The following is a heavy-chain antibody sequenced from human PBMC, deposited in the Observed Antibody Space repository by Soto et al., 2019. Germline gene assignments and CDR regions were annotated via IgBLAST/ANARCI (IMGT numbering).Heavy chain of an antibody. Sequence: TLSLTCTGSGVSISSYYWSWIRQPPGKGLEWIGYIYYSGSTNYNPSLKSRVTISVDTSKNQFSLKLSSVTAADTAVYYCARAPDFWSGYSNWFDPWGQGTLVTVSS. CDR3: ARAPDFWSGYSNWFDP. CDR1: GVSISSYY. V-gene: IGHV4-59*01. D-gene: IGHD3-3*01. J-gene: IGHJ5*02. CDR2: IYYSGST.